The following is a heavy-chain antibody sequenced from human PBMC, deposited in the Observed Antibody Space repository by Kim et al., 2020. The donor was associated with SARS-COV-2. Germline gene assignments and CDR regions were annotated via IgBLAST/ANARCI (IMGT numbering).Heavy chain of an antibody. CDR3: AIIPGGCGGDCYYYYYYGMDV. J-gene: IGHJ6*02. Sequence: GGSLRLSCAASGFTFSSYSMNWVRQAPGKGLEWVSSISSSSSYIYYADSVKGRFTISRDNAKNSLYLQMNSLRAEDTAVYYCAIIPGGCGGDCYYYYYYGMDVWGQGTTVTVSS. CDR2: ISSSSSYI. V-gene: IGHV3-21*01. CDR1: GFTFSSYS. D-gene: IGHD2-21*01.